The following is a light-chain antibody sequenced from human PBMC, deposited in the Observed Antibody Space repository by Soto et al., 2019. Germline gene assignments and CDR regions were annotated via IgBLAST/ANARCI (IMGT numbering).Light chain of an antibody. J-gene: IGLJ3*02. CDR3: CSYTSSTTWV. CDR2: EVS. CDR1: GSDVGFSKF. V-gene: IGLV2-14*01. Sequence: QPVLTQPASVSGSPGQSITISCTGTGSDVGFSKFVSWHQQHPGKAPKLIIYEVSDRPSGVSNRFSGSKSGNTASLTISGLQAEDEADYYCCSYTSSTTWVFGGGTKPTVL.